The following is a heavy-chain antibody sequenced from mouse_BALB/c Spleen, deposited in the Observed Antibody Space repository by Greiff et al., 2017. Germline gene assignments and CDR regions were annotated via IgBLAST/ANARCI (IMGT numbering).Heavy chain of an antibody. CDR3: AYYYCSSWYAMDY. CDR1: GFNIKDTY. V-gene: IGHV14-3*02. Sequence: EVQLQQPGAELVKPGASVKLSCTASGFNIKDTYMHWVKQRPEQGLEWIGRIDPANGNTKYDPKFQGKATITADTSSNTAYLQLSSLTSEDTAVYYCAYYYCSSWYAMDYWGQGTSVTVAS. CDR2: IDPANGNT. J-gene: IGHJ4*01. D-gene: IGHD1-1*01.